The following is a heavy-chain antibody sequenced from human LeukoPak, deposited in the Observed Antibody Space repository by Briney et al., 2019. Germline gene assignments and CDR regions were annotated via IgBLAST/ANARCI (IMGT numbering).Heavy chain of an antibody. CDR1: GYTFTSYY. J-gene: IGHJ6*02. CDR3: ARELRHKQWLSLDYYYYGMDV. V-gene: IGHV1-46*01. CDR2: INPSGGST. D-gene: IGHD6-19*01. Sequence: GASVKVSCKASGYTFTSYYMHWVRQAPGQGLEWMGIINPSGGSTSYAQKFQGRVTMTRDTSASTAYMELSSLRSEDTAVYYCARELRHKQWLSLDYYYYGMDVWGQGTTVTVSS.